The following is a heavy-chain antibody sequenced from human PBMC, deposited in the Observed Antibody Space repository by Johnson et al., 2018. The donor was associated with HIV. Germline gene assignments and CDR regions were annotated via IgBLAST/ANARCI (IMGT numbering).Heavy chain of an antibody. CDR1: GFTFSSYG. V-gene: IGHV3-30*18. CDR3: AKDRIRDTAPDTFDV. Sequence: QMQLVESGGGVVQPGRSLRLSCAASGFTFSSYGMHWVRQAPGKGLEWVAVISYDGSNINYADSVKGRSTISSDNAKNSRYRQMNSLRVEDTAVFYCAKDRIRDTAPDTFDVWGQGTMVTVSS. CDR2: ISYDGSNI. J-gene: IGHJ3*01. D-gene: IGHD5-18*01.